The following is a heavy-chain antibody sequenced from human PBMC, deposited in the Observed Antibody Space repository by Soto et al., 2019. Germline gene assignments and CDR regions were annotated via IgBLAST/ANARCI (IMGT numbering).Heavy chain of an antibody. CDR3: ASCIGPVGNYYYYGMDV. D-gene: IGHD1-26*01. V-gene: IGHV1-69*13. CDR2: IIPIFGTA. Sequence: GASVKVSCKASGGTFSSYAISWVRQAPGQGLEWMGGIIPIFGTANYAQKFQGRVTITADESTSTAYMELSSLRSEDTAVYYCASCIGPVGNYYYYGMDVWGQGTTVTVSS. J-gene: IGHJ6*02. CDR1: GGTFSSYA.